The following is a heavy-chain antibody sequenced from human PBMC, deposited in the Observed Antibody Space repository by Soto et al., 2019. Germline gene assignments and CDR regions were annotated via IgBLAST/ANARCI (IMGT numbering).Heavy chain of an antibody. J-gene: IGHJ4*02. CDR1: GFTFSSYG. D-gene: IGHD1-1*01. CDR2: ISYDGSNK. V-gene: IGHV3-30*18. Sequence: SLRLSCAASGFTFSSYGMHWVRQAPGKGLEWVAVISYDGSNKYYADSVKGRFTISRDNSKNTLYLQMNSLRAEDTAVYYCAKYNWNDGTLLDYWGQGTLVTVSS. CDR3: AKYNWNDGTLLDY.